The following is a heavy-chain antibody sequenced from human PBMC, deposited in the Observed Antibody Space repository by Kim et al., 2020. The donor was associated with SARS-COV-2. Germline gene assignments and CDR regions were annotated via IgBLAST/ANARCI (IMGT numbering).Heavy chain of an antibody. CDR2: IGGSTNYI. D-gene: IGHD2-2*01. J-gene: IGHJ6*02. Sequence: GGSLRLSCAASGFDFGTHSMNWVRQAPGKGLECVSSIGGSTNYIYYADSVKGRFTISRDNAKNSLFLQMNSLRAEDTAVYYCARGGYCSSTSCYVYYYALDVWGQRTTVTVSS. CDR1: GFDFGTHS. V-gene: IGHV3-21*01. CDR3: ARGGYCSSTSCYVYYYALDV.